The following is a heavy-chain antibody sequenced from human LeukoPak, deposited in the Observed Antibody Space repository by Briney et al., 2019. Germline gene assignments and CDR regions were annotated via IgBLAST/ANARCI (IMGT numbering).Heavy chain of an antibody. J-gene: IGHJ4*02. Sequence: SETLSLTCTVSGGSISSGSYYWSWIRQPAGKGLEWIGRIYTSGSTHYNPSLKSRVTISVDTSKNQFSLKLSSVTAADTAVYYCARVPGRWLHSYFDYWGQGTLVTVSS. D-gene: IGHD5-24*01. CDR1: GGSISSGSYY. CDR3: ARVPGRWLHSYFDY. V-gene: IGHV4-61*02. CDR2: IYTSGST.